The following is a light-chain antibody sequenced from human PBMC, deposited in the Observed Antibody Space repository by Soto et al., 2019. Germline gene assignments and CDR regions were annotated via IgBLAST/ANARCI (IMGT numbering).Light chain of an antibody. CDR3: QQRSNWPLT. V-gene: IGKV3-11*01. J-gene: IGKJ3*01. CDR1: QSVSSY. CDR2: DAS. Sequence: DIVLTQSPATLSLSPGERATLSCRASQSVSSYLVWFQQKPGQAPRLLIYDASTRATGIPARFSGSGSGTDFTPTISSLEPEDFADYYCQQRSNWPLTLAPGTKVDIK.